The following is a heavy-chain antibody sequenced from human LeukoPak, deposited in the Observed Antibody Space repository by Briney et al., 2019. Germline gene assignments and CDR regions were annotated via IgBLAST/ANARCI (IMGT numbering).Heavy chain of an antibody. Sequence: SETLSLTCTVSGGSISSTTYYWGWIRQPPGKGLEWIGSIYHSGNIYYNPSLKSRVTISVDTSKNQFSLRLSSVTAADTAVYYCARSPDYGDYGYFDYWGQGTLVTVSS. V-gene: IGHV4-39*07. J-gene: IGHJ4*02. D-gene: IGHD4-17*01. CDR3: ARSPDYGDYGYFDY. CDR1: GGSISSTTYY. CDR2: IYHSGNI.